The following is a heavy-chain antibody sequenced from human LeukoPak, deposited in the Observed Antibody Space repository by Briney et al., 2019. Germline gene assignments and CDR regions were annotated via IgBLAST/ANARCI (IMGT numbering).Heavy chain of an antibody. J-gene: IGHJ6*02. CDR2: IYPGDSDT. Sequence: GESLKISCKGSGYSFTSYWIGWVRQMPGKGLEWMGIIYPGDSDTRYGPSFQGQVTISADKSISTAYLQWSSLKAPDTAMYYCARLGMVRGVNYYYGMDVWGQGTTVTVSS. V-gene: IGHV5-51*01. CDR3: ARLGMVRGVNYYYGMDV. CDR1: GYSFTSYW. D-gene: IGHD3-10*01.